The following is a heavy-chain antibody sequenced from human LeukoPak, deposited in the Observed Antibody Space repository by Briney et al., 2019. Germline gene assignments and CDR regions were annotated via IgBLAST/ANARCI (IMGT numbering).Heavy chain of an antibody. CDR1: GFTFSSYS. Sequence: GGSLRLSCAASGFTFSSYSMNWVRQAPGKGLEWVASINSDGSEGYYADVVKGRFTISRDNAKNSLYLQINSLRAEDTAVYYCARSSYSSSSSVWGQGTMVTVSS. D-gene: IGHD6-6*01. CDR2: INSDGSEG. J-gene: IGHJ3*01. CDR3: ARSSYSSSSSV. V-gene: IGHV3-7*03.